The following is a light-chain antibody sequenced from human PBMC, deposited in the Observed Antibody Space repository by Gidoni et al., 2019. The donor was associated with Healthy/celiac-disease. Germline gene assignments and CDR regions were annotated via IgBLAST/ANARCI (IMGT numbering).Light chain of an antibody. CDR1: QSVSSY. Sequence: EIVLTQSPATLSLSTGERATLSCRASQSVSSYLAWYQQKPGQAPRLLIYDASNRATGIPAMFSGCGSGTDFTLSFRSLGPEDFAVYYVQQRSHWPPSLTFGGGTKVEIK. CDR3: QQRSHWPPSLT. CDR2: DAS. J-gene: IGKJ4*01. V-gene: IGKV3-11*01.